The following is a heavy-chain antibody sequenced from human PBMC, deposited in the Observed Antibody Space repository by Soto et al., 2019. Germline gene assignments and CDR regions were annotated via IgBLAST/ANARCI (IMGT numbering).Heavy chain of an antibody. Sequence: QVQLVQSGTEVKKPGSSVKVSCTASGGTFSSYTINWVRQAPGHGPEWMGRFIPMVGMTNYAQKFQGRVTISADKSTNTLYMHLNSLRSEDTAVYYCATNYGSGSTHFDYWGQGTLVTVSS. V-gene: IGHV1-69*02. D-gene: IGHD3-10*01. CDR1: GGTFSSYT. J-gene: IGHJ4*02. CDR2: FIPMVGMT. CDR3: ATNYGSGSTHFDY.